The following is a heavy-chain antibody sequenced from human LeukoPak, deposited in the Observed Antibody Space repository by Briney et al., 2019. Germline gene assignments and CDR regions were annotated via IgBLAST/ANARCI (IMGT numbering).Heavy chain of an antibody. J-gene: IGHJ6*02. CDR3: ARVGDSSGYYGYYYYYYGMDV. Sequence: GRSLRLSCAASGFTFSSYWMHWVRQAPGKGLVWVSRINSDGSNTNYADSVKGRFTISRDNAKNTLYLQMNSLRAEDTAVYYCARVGDSSGYYGYYYYYYGMDVWGQGTTVTVSS. D-gene: IGHD3-22*01. CDR2: INSDGSNT. CDR1: GFTFSSYW. V-gene: IGHV3-74*01.